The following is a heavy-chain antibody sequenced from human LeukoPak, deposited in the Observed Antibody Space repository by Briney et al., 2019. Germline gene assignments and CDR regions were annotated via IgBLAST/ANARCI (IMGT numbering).Heavy chain of an antibody. Sequence: GGSLRLSCAASGFTFSSYSMSWVRQAPGKGLEWVSAISGSGGSTYYADSVKGRFTISRDNSKNTLYLQMNSLRAEDTAVYYRAKASGYYTDTNYWGQGTLVTVSS. CDR2: ISGSGGST. V-gene: IGHV3-23*01. D-gene: IGHD3-3*01. CDR3: AKASGYYTDTNY. J-gene: IGHJ4*02. CDR1: GFTFSSYS.